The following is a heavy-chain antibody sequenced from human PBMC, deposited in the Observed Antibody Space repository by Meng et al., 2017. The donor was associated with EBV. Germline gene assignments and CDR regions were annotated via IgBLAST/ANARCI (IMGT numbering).Heavy chain of an antibody. CDR1: GVSVTSGAYH. CDR2: IYDTGIT. D-gene: IGHD2/OR15-2a*01. J-gene: IGHJ4*02. CDR3: AKSRSSTPGIVDD. V-gene: IGHV4-61*08. Sequence: QAQLQESGPGLVKPSETLSLTCIVSGVSVTSGAYHWSWIRQSPGKGLEWIGYIYDTGITIYNPSLKRRVTISLETSKNQFSLKVNSVTTADTAVYYCAKSRSSTPGIVDDWGQGTLVTVSS.